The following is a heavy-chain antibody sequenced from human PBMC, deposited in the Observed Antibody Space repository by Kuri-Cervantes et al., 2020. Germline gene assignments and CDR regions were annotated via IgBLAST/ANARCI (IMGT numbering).Heavy chain of an antibody. V-gene: IGHV3-48*02. CDR2: ISSSSSNT. CDR1: GFTFSSYA. D-gene: IGHD3-16*02. J-gene: IGHJ4*02. Sequence: GESLKISCAASGFTFSSYAMHWVRQAPGKGLEWVSYISSSSSNTYYADSVKGRFTISRDNAKNSLHLQMNSLRDEDTAVYYCARDRLELAFFDYWGQGTLVTVSS. CDR3: ARDRLELAFFDY.